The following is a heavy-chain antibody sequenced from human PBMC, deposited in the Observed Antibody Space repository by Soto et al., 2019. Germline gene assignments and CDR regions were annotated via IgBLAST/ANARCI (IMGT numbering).Heavy chain of an antibody. V-gene: IGHV4-59*01. CDR1: GGSISSYY. CDR3: ARVTVTTVGFYMDV. D-gene: IGHD4-4*01. J-gene: IGHJ6*03. Sequence: SETLSLTCTVSGGSISSYYWSWIRQPPGKGLEWIGYIYYSGSTNYNPSLKSRVTISVDTSKNQFSLKLSSVTAADTAVYYCARVTVTTVGFYMDVWGKGTTVTVSS. CDR2: IYYSGST.